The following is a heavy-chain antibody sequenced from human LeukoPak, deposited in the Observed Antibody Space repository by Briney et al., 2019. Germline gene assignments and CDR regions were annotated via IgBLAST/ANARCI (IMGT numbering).Heavy chain of an antibody. D-gene: IGHD6-19*01. J-gene: IGHJ5*02. Sequence: ASVKVSCKASGYTFTGYYMHWVRQAPGQGLEWMGWTNPNSGGTNYAQKFQGRVTMTRDTSISTAYMELSRLRSDDTAVYYCARDLWEQWLAPSGNWFDPWGQGTLVTVSS. CDR1: GYTFTGYY. CDR3: ARDLWEQWLAPSGNWFDP. V-gene: IGHV1-2*02. CDR2: TNPNSGGT.